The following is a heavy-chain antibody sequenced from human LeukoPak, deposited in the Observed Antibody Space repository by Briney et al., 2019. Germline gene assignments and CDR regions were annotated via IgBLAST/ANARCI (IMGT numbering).Heavy chain of an antibody. CDR2: IYYSGST. CDR1: GGSISSYY. J-gene: IGHJ4*02. Sequence: SETLSLTCTVSGGSISSYYWSWIRQPPGKGLEWIGYIYYSGSTNYNPSLKSRVTISVDTSKNQFSLKLSSVTAADTAVYYCARESSQLLLFGELDYWGQGTLVTVSS. CDR3: ARESSQLLLFGELDY. V-gene: IGHV4-59*01. D-gene: IGHD3-10*01.